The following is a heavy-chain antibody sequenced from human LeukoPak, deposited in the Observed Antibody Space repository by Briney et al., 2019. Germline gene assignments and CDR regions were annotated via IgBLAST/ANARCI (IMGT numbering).Heavy chain of an antibody. CDR3: AKGNYDFAYDP. V-gene: IGHV3-21*01. CDR1: GFIVSDFD. CDR2: LSTSGSYI. J-gene: IGHJ5*02. D-gene: IGHD3-3*01. Sequence: PGGSLRLSCAASGFIVSDFDMNWVRQAPGKGLEWVSYLSTSGSYIHYAESVKGRFTISRDAGNNSLYLQLDSLTVQDPASFCAKGNYDFAYDPWGQGTLVNVP.